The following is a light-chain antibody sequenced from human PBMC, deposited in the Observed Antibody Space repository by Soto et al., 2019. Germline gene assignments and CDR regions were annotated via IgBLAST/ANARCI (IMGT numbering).Light chain of an antibody. J-gene: IGKJ5*01. CDR3: QQRSNRPIT. CDR2: GAS. CDR1: QSVSSSY. Sequence: PGAVSLSPGERAILSCRASQSVSSSYLAWYQQRPGQAPRLLSYGASTRAAGIPARFIGSGSGTDFTLTISILEPEDFAVYYCQQRSNRPITFGQGTRLEIK. V-gene: IGKV3D-20*02.